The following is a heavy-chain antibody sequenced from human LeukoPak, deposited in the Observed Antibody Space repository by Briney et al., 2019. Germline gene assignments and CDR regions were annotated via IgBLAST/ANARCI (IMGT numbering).Heavy chain of an antibody. CDR3: ARGMDLPDGEAGY. Sequence: GASLKVSCKASGYTFTGFYMHWVRQAPGQGLKWMGWINPNSGGTNYAQKFQGRVTMTRDTSISTAYMELSRLRSDDTAVYYCARGMDLPDGEAGYWGQGTLVTVSS. V-gene: IGHV1-2*02. J-gene: IGHJ4*02. CDR2: INPNSGGT. CDR1: GYTFTGFY. D-gene: IGHD3-10*01.